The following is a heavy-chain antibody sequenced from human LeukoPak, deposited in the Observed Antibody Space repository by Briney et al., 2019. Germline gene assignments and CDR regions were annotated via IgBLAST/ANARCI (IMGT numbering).Heavy chain of an antibody. CDR1: GFTFSSYW. V-gene: IGHV3-7*03. CDR3: AKDKAQAYYASGSLVL. CDR2: IKKDGSEK. D-gene: IGHD3-10*01. J-gene: IGHJ4*02. Sequence: GGSLRLSCAASGFTFSSYWMSWVRQAPGKGLEWVANIKKDGSEKYYVDSVKGRFTISRDNAKNSLYLQMNNLRTEDTALYYCAKDKAQAYYASGSLVLWGQGTLVTVSS.